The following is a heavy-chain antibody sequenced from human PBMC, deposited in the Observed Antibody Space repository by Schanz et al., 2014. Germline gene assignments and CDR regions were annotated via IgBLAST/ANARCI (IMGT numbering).Heavy chain of an antibody. CDR3: VRDAGWAFGDYHGMDV. CDR2: ISAYNGHT. CDR1: GYTFTSYG. V-gene: IGHV1-18*01. J-gene: IGHJ6*02. D-gene: IGHD3-10*01. Sequence: QGQLVQSGAEVKKPGASVKVSCKASGYTFTSYGITWVRQAPGQGLEWMGWISAYNGHTTYAQKFQGRVTVTTDTSTSTAYMELRSLISDDTAVYYCVRDAGWAFGDYHGMDVWGQGTSVTVSS.